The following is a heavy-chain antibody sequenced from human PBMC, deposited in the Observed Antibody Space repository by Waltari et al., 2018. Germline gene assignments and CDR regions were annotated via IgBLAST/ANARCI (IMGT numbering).Heavy chain of an antibody. CDR3: ARVIGGGLGGLDY. V-gene: IGHV4-39*07. CDR2: MDYGGNT. Sequence: QLQLQESGPGLVKPSETLSLTCTVSGGSVTSSSYYWAWIRQPPGKGLEWIGSMDYGGNTNYHPSLESRVTISVDTSKNQFSLRLSAVTAADTAVYYCARVIGGGLGGLDYWGQGTLVSVST. J-gene: IGHJ4*02. D-gene: IGHD3-16*01. CDR1: GGSVTSSSYY.